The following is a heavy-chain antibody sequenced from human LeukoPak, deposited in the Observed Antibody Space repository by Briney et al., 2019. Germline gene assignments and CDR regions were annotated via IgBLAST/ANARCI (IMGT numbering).Heavy chain of an antibody. J-gene: IGHJ4*02. CDR2: ISGGSDGT. CDR3: AKLAGATSRTDY. V-gene: IGHV3-23*01. D-gene: IGHD1-26*01. CDR1: GFTFSSYA. Sequence: GGSLPPSCAASGFTFSSYAMSWVRQAPGKGLEWVSTISGGSDGTYYADSVKGRFTISRDNSKNTLYLQMNSLRVEDTAMYHCAKLAGATSRTDYWGEGALVTVSS.